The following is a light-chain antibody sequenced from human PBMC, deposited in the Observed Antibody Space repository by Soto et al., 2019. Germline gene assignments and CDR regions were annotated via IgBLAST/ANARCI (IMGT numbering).Light chain of an antibody. CDR2: DVS. CDR1: RSDVGAYNY. J-gene: IGLJ1*01. CDR3: SSFTTSSTLV. Sequence: QSALTQPACVSGSHGQSITISCIGTRSDVGAYNYVSWYRHHPGKAPKLMIYDVSNRPSGVSSRFSGSKSGNTASLTISGLQADDEADYYCSSFTTSSTLVFGTGTKLTVL. V-gene: IGLV2-14*03.